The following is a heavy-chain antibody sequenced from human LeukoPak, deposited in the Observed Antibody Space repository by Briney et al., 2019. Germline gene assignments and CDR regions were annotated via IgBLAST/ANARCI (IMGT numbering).Heavy chain of an antibody. V-gene: IGHV3-30*02. Sequence: GGSLRLSCAASGFTFSSYGMHWVRQAPGKGLEWVAFIRYDGSNKYYADSVKGRFTISRDNSKNTLYLQMNSLRAEDTAVYYCAKDGLYQLLSGAFDTWGQGTMVTVSS. CDR3: AKDGLYQLLSGAFDT. J-gene: IGHJ3*02. CDR2: IRYDGSNK. CDR1: GFTFSSYG. D-gene: IGHD2-2*01.